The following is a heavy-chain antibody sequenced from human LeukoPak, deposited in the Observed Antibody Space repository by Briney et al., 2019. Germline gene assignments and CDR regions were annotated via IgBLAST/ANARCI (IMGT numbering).Heavy chain of an antibody. CDR2: IYYSGST. J-gene: IGHJ4*02. Sequence: PSQTLSLTCTVSGVSISSGGYYWSWIRQHPGKGLEWIGYIYYSGSTYYNPSLKSRVTISVDTSKNQFSLKLSSVTAADTAVYYCARHPKVYIAAHYYFDYWGQGTLVTVSS. CDR3: ARHPKVYIAAHYYFDY. V-gene: IGHV4-31*03. CDR1: GVSISSGGYY. D-gene: IGHD6-6*01.